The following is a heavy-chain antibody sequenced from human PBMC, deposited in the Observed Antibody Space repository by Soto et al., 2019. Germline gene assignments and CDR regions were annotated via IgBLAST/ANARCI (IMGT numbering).Heavy chain of an antibody. J-gene: IGHJ4*02. CDR3: ARDLFGEDGAGYFDY. D-gene: IGHD3-10*01. CDR1: GYSFSTYG. Sequence: QVHLVQSGVEVKKPGASVKVSCKASGYSFSTYGISWVRQAPGQGLEWMGWISGLNGNTNYAQNLRGRCTMTTDTSTSTAYMALRSLGFDATAMYYCARDLFGEDGAGYFDYWGQGTLVTVSS. CDR2: ISGLNGNT. V-gene: IGHV1-18*01.